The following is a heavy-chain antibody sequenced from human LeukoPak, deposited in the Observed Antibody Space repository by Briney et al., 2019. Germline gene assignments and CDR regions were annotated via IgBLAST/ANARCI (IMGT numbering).Heavy chain of an antibody. CDR3: ARVDIAAAGTNWFDP. V-gene: IGHV4-59*01. J-gene: IGHJ5*02. D-gene: IGHD6-13*01. CDR2: IYYSGST. CDR1: GGSINNYY. Sequence: PSETLSLTCSVSGGSINNYYWSWIRQPPRKGLEWIGFIYYSGSTNYNPSLKSRVTISVDTSKNQFSLKLSSVTAADTAVYYCARVDIAAAGTNWFDPWGQGTLVTVSS.